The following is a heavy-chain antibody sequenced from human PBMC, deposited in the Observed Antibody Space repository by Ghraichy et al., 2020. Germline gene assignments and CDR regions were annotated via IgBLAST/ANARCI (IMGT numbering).Heavy chain of an antibody. Sequence: AGSLSLTCTVSGASVSTCFYYWSWIRQPPGKGREWVGNIFDSGNTKYNPSIRGRVTITVDTTKNQFSLNLMSVTAADTAFYYCARGGAVAVYHYYYGMDVWGQGATVTVSS. D-gene: IGHD6-19*01. CDR3: ARGGAVAVYHYYYGMDV. CDR2: IFDSGNT. CDR1: GASVSTCFYY. J-gene: IGHJ6*02. V-gene: IGHV4-61*01.